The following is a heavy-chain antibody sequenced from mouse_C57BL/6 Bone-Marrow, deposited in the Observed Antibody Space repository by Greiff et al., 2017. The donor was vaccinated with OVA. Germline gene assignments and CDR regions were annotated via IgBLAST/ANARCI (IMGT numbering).Heavy chain of an antibody. Sequence: EVQLVESGGGLVKPGGSLKLSCAASGFTFSSYAMSWVRQTPEKRLEWVATISDGGSYTYYPDNVKGRFTISRDNAKNNLYLQMSHLKSEDTAMYYCARDLGYLAMDDGGQGTSVTVSS. CDR2: ISDGGSYT. CDR1: GFTFSSYA. J-gene: IGHJ4*01. D-gene: IGHD1-2*01. CDR3: ARDLGYLAMDD. V-gene: IGHV5-4*01.